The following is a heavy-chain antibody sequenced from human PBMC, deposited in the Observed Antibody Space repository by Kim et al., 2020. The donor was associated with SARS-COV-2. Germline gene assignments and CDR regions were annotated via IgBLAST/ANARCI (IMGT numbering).Heavy chain of an antibody. CDR1: GFTFGDYA. D-gene: IGHD6-6*01. CDR3: TRELGDHFIAARHGFDP. V-gene: IGHV3-49*04. J-gene: IGHJ5*02. CDR2: IRSKAYGGTT. Sequence: GGSLRLSCTASGFTFGDYAMSWVRQAPGKGLEWVGCIRSKAYGGTTEYAASVKGRFTISRDDSKSIAYLQMNSLKTEDTAVYYCTRELGDHFIAARHGFDPCGQGTLVTVSS.